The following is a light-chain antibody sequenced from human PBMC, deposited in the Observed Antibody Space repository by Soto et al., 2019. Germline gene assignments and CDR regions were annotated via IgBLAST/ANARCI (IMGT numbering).Light chain of an antibody. J-gene: IGKJ5*01. CDR1: QSVTWY. V-gene: IGKV3-11*01. Sequence: EIVLTQSPATLSLSPGERATLSCRASQSVTWYLAWYQQKPGQAPRLLIYDASNRATGIPDRFSGSGSGTDFSLTISRLEPEDFAVYYCQQYGDSLSITFGQGTRLEIK. CDR2: DAS. CDR3: QQYGDSLSIT.